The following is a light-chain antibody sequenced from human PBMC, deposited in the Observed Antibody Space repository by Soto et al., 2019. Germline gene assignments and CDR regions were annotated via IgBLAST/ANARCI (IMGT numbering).Light chain of an antibody. CDR2: DVS. CDR3: SSYTSSIL. J-gene: IGLJ2*01. Sequence: QSVLTQPASVSGSPGQSITISCTGTSSDVGGYNYVSWYQQHPGKAPKLMIYDVSNRPSGVSNRFSGSKSGNTASLTISGLQAEDVADYYCSSYTSSILFGGGTQLTVL. CDR1: SSDVGGYNY. V-gene: IGLV2-14*01.